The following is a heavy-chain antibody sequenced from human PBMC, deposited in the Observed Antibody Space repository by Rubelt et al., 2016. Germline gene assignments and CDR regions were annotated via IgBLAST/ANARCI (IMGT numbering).Heavy chain of an antibody. Sequence: QVQLQESGPGLVKPSETLSLTCTVSGGSISSYYWSWIRQPPGKGLEWIGSIYYSGSTYYNPSLKSRVTISVDTSKNQFYLKLSSVTAADTAVYYCARPFDSSPENACDIWGQGTMVTVSS. CDR3: ARPFDSSPENACDI. J-gene: IGHJ3*02. D-gene: IGHD1-14*01. V-gene: IGHV4-59*05. CDR2: IYYSGST. CDR1: GGSISSYY.